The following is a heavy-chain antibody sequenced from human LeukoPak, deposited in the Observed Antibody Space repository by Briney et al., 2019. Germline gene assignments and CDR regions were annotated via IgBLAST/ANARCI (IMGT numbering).Heavy chain of an antibody. V-gene: IGHV3-43*02. D-gene: IGHD3-16*01. J-gene: IGHJ3*02. CDR3: AQIMITFGGVRDAFDI. CDR2: ISGDGGST. Sequence: PGGSLRLSCAASGFTFDDYAMHWVRQAPGKGLEWVSLISGDGGSTYYADSVKGRFTFSRDNSKNSLYLQMNSLRTEDTALYYCAQIMITFGGVRDAFDIWGQGTMVTVSS. CDR1: GFTFDDYA.